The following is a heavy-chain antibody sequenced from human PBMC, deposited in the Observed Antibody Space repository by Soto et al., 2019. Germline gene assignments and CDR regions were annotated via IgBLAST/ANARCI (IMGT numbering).Heavy chain of an antibody. V-gene: IGHV4-30-2*01. J-gene: IGHJ5*02. D-gene: IGHD3-22*01. CDR3: ARAFLLYSYDSSSPNWFDP. CDR1: GGSISSGGYS. Sequence: PSETLSLTCAVSGGSISSGGYSWSWIRQPPGKGLEWIGYIYHSGSTYYNPSLKSRVTISVDRSKNQFSLKLSSVTAADTAVYYCARAFLLYSYDSSSPNWFDPWGQGTLVTVSS. CDR2: IYHSGST.